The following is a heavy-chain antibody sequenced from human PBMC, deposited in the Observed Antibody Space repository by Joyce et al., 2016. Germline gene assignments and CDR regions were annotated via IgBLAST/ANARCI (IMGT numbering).Heavy chain of an antibody. D-gene: IGHD3-22*01. V-gene: IGHV3-23*01. J-gene: IGHJ4*02. Sequence: EVQLLESGGGLVQPGGSLRLSCAASGFTFSSYAMSWVRQAPGKGVGWVSAISGSGGSTYYADSVKGRFTISRYNSKNTLYLQMNSLRAEDTAVYYCAKDTITMIVVVILDYWGQGTLVTVSS. CDR2: ISGSGGST. CDR1: GFTFSSYA. CDR3: AKDTITMIVVVILDY.